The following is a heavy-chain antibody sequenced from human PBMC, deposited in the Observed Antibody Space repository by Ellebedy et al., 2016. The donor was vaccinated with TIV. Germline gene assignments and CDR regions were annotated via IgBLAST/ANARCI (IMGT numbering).Heavy chain of an antibody. Sequence: PGGSLRLSCEASGFSFRSYWMSWVRQAPGKGLEWVANIYQDGSDKYYVDSVKGRFPISRDNAKNSLYLQLNSLRVEDTAVYYCARRGSYGDYAVQVNNWFDRWGQGTLVTVS. CDR1: GFSFRSYW. CDR2: IYQDGSDK. CDR3: ARRGSYGDYAVQVNNWFDR. J-gene: IGHJ5*02. V-gene: IGHV3-7*01. D-gene: IGHD4-17*01.